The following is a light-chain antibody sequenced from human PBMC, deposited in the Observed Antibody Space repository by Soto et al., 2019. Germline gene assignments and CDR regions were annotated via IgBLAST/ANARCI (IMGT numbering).Light chain of an antibody. Sequence: DIQMTQHPFSLSASLEDRVGITCRASQSISSYLNWYQQKPGKAPKLLIYAASSLQSGVPSRFSGSGSGTDFTLTISSLQPEDFATYYCQQSYSTITFGQGTRLEIK. CDR3: QQSYSTIT. CDR2: AAS. CDR1: QSISSY. V-gene: IGKV1-39*01. J-gene: IGKJ5*01.